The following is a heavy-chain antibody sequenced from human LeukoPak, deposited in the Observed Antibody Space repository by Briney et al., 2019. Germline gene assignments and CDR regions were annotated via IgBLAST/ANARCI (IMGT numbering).Heavy chain of an antibody. V-gene: IGHV1-46*01. J-gene: IGHJ4*02. CDR1: AYTFTSFY. D-gene: IGHD3-10*01. CDR3: ARDSGERGSGSYLIAY. CDR2: INPSGGRT. Sequence: ASVKVSCKASAYTFTSFYMHWVRQAPGQGLEWMGIINPSGGRTNYAQKFQGRVTMTRDMSTSTVYMELSSLRSEDTAVYYCARDSGERGSGSYLIAYWGQGTLVTVSS.